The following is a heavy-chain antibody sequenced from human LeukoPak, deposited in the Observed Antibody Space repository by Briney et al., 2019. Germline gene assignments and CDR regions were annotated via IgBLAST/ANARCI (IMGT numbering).Heavy chain of an antibody. CDR3: AGEYYDDRSGYYWGYFQH. CDR1: GFTVSSNY. Sequence: GGSLRLSCAASGFTVSSNYMSWVRQAPGKGLEWVSVIYSGGGTYYADSVKGRFTISRDNFKNTLYLQMNSLRAEDTAVYYCAGEYYDDRSGYYWGYFQHWGQGTLVTVSS. V-gene: IGHV3-53*01. D-gene: IGHD3-22*01. CDR2: IYSGGGT. J-gene: IGHJ1*01.